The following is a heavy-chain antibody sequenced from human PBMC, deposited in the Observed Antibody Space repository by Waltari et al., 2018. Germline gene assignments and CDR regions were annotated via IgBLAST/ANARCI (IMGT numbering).Heavy chain of an antibody. CDR3: AREVIVVVPAATYYYYYYMDV. D-gene: IGHD2-2*01. V-gene: IGHV4-4*07. Sequence: QVQLQESGPGLVKPSETLSLTCTVSGGSISSYYWSWIRQPAGKGLEWIGRIYTSGSTNHNPSLKSRVTMSLDTSKNQFSLKLSSVTAADTAVYYCAREVIVVVPAATYYYYYYMDVWGKGTTVTISS. J-gene: IGHJ6*03. CDR2: IYTSGST. CDR1: GGSISSYY.